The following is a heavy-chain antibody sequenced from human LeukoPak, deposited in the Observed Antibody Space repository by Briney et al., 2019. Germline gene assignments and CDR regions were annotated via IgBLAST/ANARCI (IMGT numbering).Heavy chain of an antibody. Sequence: SETLSLTCTVSGGSISGYWWSWIRQPPGEGPEWIGHIHYSGSTNYNPSLKSRVTISVGTSKSQFSLKLSSVTAADTAVYYCARYYDILWGQGTLVTVSS. CDR3: ARYYDIL. CDR1: GGSISGYW. J-gene: IGHJ4*02. V-gene: IGHV4-59*08. CDR2: IHYSGST. D-gene: IGHD3-9*01.